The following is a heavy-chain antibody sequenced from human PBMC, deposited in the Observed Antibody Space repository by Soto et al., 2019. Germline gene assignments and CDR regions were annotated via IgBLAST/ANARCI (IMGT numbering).Heavy chain of an antibody. CDR3: ARGPVDHNWFDP. J-gene: IGHJ5*02. CDR2: ISSSSSYI. D-gene: IGHD5-12*01. CDR1: GFTFSSYS. Sequence: PGGSLRLSCAASGFTFSSYSMNWVRQAPGKGLEWVSSISSSSSYIYYADSVKGRFTISRDNAKNSLYLQMNSLRAEDTAVYYCARGPVDHNWFDPWGQGTLVTVSS. V-gene: IGHV3-21*01.